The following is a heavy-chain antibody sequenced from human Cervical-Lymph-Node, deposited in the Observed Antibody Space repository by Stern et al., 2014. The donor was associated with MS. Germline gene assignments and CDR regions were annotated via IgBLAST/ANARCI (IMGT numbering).Heavy chain of an antibody. V-gene: IGHV4-59*01. CDR2: IFSRGST. CDR3: ARVLRRRVIGAPGAGYYFDY. Sequence: VQLVESGPGLVQPSETLSLTCTVSGDSINYYYWGWIRQPPGKGLEWIGYIFSRGSTTYNPSLKSRVTISVDTSKNQFSLNLSSVTAADTAVYYCARVLRRRVIGAPGAGYYFDYWGQGTLVTVPS. CDR1: GDSINYYY. J-gene: IGHJ4*02. D-gene: IGHD6-13*01.